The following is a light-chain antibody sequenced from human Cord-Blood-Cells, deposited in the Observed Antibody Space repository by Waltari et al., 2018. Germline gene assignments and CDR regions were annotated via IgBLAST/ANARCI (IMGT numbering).Light chain of an antibody. CDR2: KDS. J-gene: IGLJ3*02. V-gene: IGLV3-25*03. Sequence: SYALTQPPSVSVSPGQTARITCSGDALPNQYAYWYQQKPGQAPVLVIYKDSERPSGIPERFSGSSSGTTVTLTISGVQAEDEADYYCQSADSSGTWVFGGGTKLTVL. CDR3: QSADSSGTWV. CDR1: ALPNQY.